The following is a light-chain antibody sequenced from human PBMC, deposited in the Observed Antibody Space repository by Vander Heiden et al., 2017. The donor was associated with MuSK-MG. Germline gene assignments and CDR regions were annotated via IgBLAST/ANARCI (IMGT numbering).Light chain of an antibody. Sequence: QSALTQPASVSGSPGQSITISCTGTSSDVGGYNYVSWYQQHPGNAPKLMIYDVSNRPSGVSNRCSASKSGTTASPTISGLQAEDEAYYYCTSYTSSTLVVFGGGTMLTVL. V-gene: IGLV2-14*01. J-gene: IGLJ2*01. CDR2: DVS. CDR3: TSYTSSTLVV. CDR1: SSDVGGYNY.